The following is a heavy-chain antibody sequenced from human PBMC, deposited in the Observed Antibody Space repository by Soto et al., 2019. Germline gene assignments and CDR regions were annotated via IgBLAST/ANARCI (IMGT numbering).Heavy chain of an antibody. D-gene: IGHD3-22*01. Sequence: QVQLQESGPGLVKPSETLSLTCTVSGGSISTYFWSWIRQPAGGGLEWIGRIYTTGSTNYNPSLKSRVTMSLDTSRNQFSLKLSSVTAADTAVYYCAREGGYFDSSGSGVYHYHGVDVWGQGTTVTVSS. V-gene: IGHV4-4*07. CDR2: IYTTGST. CDR3: AREGGYFDSSGSGVYHYHGVDV. CDR1: GGSISTYF. J-gene: IGHJ6*02.